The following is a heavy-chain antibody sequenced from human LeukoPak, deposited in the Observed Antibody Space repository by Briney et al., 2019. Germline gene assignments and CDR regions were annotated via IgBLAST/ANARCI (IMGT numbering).Heavy chain of an antibody. J-gene: IGHJ5*02. CDR1: GFTFSSYS. CDR2: ISSSSSYI. D-gene: IGHD6-19*01. V-gene: IGHV3-21*01. CDR3: ARDPLIAVAGTSSNWFDP. Sequence: PGGSLRVSCAASGFTFSSYSMNWVRQAPGKGVEWVSSISSSSSYIYYADSVKGRFTISRDNAKNSLYLQMNSLRAEDTAVSYCARDPLIAVAGTSSNWFDPWGQGTLVTVSS.